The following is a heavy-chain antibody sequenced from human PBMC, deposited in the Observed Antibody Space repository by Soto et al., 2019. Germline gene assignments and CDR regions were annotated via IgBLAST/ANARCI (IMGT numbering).Heavy chain of an antibody. V-gene: IGHV3-66*01. CDR1: GFSVSSKY. J-gene: IGHJ6*04. Sequence: EVQLVESGGDLVQPGGSLRLSCAASGFSVSSKYMSWVRQATGKGLEWVSLIQSGGTTYYASSVKGRFTISRDYSENTLFLQMNILRVEDTAVYYCTMDDVHFNGDRYYGVPMDVWGKGTTVTVSA. CDR3: TMDDVHFNGDRYYGVPMDV. CDR2: IQSGGTT. D-gene: IGHD2-8*01.